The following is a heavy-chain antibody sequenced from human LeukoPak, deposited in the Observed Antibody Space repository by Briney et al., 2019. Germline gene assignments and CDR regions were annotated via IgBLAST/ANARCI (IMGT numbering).Heavy chain of an antibody. CDR1: GFTFDDYA. CDR2: ISWNSGSI. J-gene: IGHJ4*02. D-gene: IGHD4-23*01. CDR3: AKDSTRQYGGNSGLFDY. V-gene: IGHV3-9*01. Sequence: GRSLRLSCAASGFTFDDYAMHWVRQAPGKGLEWVSGISWNSGSIGYAGSVNGRFTISRDNAKNSLYLQMNSLRCEDTALYYCAKDSTRQYGGNSGLFDYWGQGTLVTVSS.